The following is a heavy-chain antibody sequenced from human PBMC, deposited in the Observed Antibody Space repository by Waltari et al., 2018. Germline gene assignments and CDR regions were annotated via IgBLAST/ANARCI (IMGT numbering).Heavy chain of an antibody. CDR2: IYSGGST. V-gene: IGHV3-66*01. J-gene: IGHJ6*02. CDR3: ARDGSPYYYYGMDV. D-gene: IGHD2-15*01. Sequence: EVQLVESGGGLVQPGGSLRLSCAASGFTFSSYSMNWVRQAPGKGLEWVSVIYSGGSTYYADSVKGRFTISRDNSKNTLYLQMNSLRAEDTAVYDCARDGSPYYYYGMDVWGQGTTVTVSS. CDR1: GFTFSSYS.